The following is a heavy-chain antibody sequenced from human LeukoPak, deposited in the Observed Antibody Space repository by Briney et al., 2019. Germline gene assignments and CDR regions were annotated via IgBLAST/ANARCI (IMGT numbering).Heavy chain of an antibody. CDR3: ANGGNSGFNWFDP. Sequence: GGSLRLSCAASGFTFSSYAMSWVRQASGKGLEWVSAISGSGGSTYYADSVKGRFTISRDNSKNTLYLQMNSLRAEDTAVYYCANGGNSGFNWFDPWGQGTLVTVSS. CDR1: GFTFSSYA. V-gene: IGHV3-23*01. D-gene: IGHD4-23*01. J-gene: IGHJ5*02. CDR2: ISGSGGST.